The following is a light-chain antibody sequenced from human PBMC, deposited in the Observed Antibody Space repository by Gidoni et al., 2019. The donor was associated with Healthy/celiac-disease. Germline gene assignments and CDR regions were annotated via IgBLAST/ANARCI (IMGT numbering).Light chain of an antibody. Sequence: EIVMTQSPATLSVSPGERATLSCRASQSVSSNLAWYQQKPGQAPRLLIYGASTRATGIPARFSGSGSGTEFTLTISSLQSEDVAVYYCQQYNNWPPVTFGPGTKVDIK. CDR1: QSVSSN. CDR2: GAS. CDR3: QQYNNWPPVT. V-gene: IGKV3-15*01. J-gene: IGKJ3*01.